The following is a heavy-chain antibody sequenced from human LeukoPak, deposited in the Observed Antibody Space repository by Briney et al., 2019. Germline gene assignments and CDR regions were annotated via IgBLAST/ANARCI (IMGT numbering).Heavy chain of an antibody. D-gene: IGHD1-14*01. Sequence: GGSLRLSCAASGFTVSSNYMSWARQAPGKGLEWVAVISYDGSNKYHVDSVKGRFTISRDNSANTLYLQMNSLRTEDTAVYYCAKGSPDLDYWGQGTLVTVSS. V-gene: IGHV3-30*18. J-gene: IGHJ4*02. CDR3: AKGSPDLDY. CDR1: GFTVSSNY. CDR2: ISYDGSNK.